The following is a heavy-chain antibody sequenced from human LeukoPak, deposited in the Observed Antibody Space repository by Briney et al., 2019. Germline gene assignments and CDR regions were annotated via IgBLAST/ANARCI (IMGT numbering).Heavy chain of an antibody. CDR3: ATSSPSYYYDSSGRDAFDI. Sequence: PGGSLRLSCAASGFTVSNAWMSWVRQAPGKGLEWVAVISYDGSNKYYADSVKGRFTISRDNSKNTLYLQMNSLRAEDTAVYYCATSSPSYYYDSSGRDAFDIWGQGTMVTVSS. CDR2: ISYDGSNK. J-gene: IGHJ3*02. D-gene: IGHD3-22*01. V-gene: IGHV3-30-3*01. CDR1: GFTVSNAW.